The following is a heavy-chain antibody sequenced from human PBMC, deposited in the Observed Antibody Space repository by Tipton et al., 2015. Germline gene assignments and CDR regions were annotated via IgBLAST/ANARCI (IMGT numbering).Heavy chain of an antibody. Sequence: TLSLTCTVSGDAITSDGFYWSWIRQHPGKGLEWIGYIFYTGSTYYNPSLKSRATLSVDTSKNQFSLKLSSVTAADTAVYYCARDGYNSNYFDYWGQGTLVTVSS. CDR3: ARDGYNSNYFDY. V-gene: IGHV4-31*03. D-gene: IGHD5-24*01. CDR2: IFYTGST. CDR1: GDAITSDGFY. J-gene: IGHJ4*02.